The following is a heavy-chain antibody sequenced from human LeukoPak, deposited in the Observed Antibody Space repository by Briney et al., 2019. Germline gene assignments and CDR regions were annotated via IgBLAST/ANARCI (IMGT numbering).Heavy chain of an antibody. CDR1: GYTFTTYA. J-gene: IGHJ4*02. Sequence: ASVKVSCKASGYTFTTYAMNWVGQAPGQGLEWMGWINTNTGNPTHAQGFTGRFVFSLDTSVSTAYLQISSLKAEDTAVYYCARGLSVLNWNDLSRISGYWGQGTLVTVSS. V-gene: IGHV7-4-1*02. D-gene: IGHD1-1*01. CDR2: INTNTGNP. CDR3: ARGLSVLNWNDLSRISGY.